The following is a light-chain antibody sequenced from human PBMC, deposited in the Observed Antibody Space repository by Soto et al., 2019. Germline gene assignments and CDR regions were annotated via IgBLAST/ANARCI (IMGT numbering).Light chain of an antibody. J-gene: IGLJ3*02. CDR1: SSDIGTYNY. Sequence: QSALTQPASVSGSPGQSITISCTGTSSDIGTYNYVSWYQQHPGTAPKLIIYEVTNRPSRVSAHFSGSKSGNAASLTISGLQAADEADYYCSSYTSSNSWVFGGGTKLTVL. CDR2: EVT. CDR3: SSYTSSNSWV. V-gene: IGLV2-14*01.